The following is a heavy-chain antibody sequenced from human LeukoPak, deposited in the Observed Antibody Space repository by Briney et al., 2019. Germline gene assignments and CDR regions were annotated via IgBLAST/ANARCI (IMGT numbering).Heavy chain of an antibody. Sequence: GGSLRLSCAASGFTFSSYAMSWVRQAPGKGLEWVSAISGSGGSTYYADSVKGRFTISRDNSKNTLYLQMNSLRAEDTAVYYCAKRGYCSGISCSHHFDYWGQGTLVTVSS. D-gene: IGHD2-2*01. CDR1: GFTFSSYA. V-gene: IGHV3-23*01. CDR3: AKRGYCSGISCSHHFDY. J-gene: IGHJ4*02. CDR2: ISGSGGST.